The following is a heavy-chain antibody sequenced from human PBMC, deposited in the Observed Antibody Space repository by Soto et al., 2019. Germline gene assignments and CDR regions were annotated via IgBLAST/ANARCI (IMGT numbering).Heavy chain of an antibody. CDR1: GFTFGDYA. CDR3: TSTIFGVVIPGGYYYGMDV. D-gene: IGHD3-3*01. V-gene: IGHV3-49*03. J-gene: IGHJ6*02. Sequence: GGSLRLSCIASGFTFGDYAMSWIRQAPGKGSEWVGFIRSKVYGGTTEYAASVKGRFTISRDDSISIAYLQMNSLKTEDTAVYYCTSTIFGVVIPGGYYYGMDVWGQGTTVTVS. CDR2: IRSKVYGGTT.